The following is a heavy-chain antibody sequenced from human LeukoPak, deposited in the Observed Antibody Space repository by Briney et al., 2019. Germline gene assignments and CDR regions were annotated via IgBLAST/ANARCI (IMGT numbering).Heavy chain of an antibody. V-gene: IGHV3-7*01. CDR3: ARRKEVQTTFDC. D-gene: IGHD1-14*01. J-gene: IGHJ4*02. CDR2: IQEDGSAT. CDR1: GFIFSNYY. Sequence: GGSLRLSRAASGFIFSNYYMGWVRQAPGKGLEWGANIQEDGSATYYVDSVKGRFTISRDNAKNSLDLQMNSLRAEDTAVYFCARRKEVQTTFDCWGQGTLVTVSS.